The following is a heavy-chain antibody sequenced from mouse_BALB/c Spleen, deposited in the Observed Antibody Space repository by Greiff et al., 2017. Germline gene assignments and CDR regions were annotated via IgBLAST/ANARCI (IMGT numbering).Heavy chain of an antibody. J-gene: IGHJ3*01. D-gene: IGHD2-1*01. CDR2: ISSGGGNT. V-gene: IGHV5-9*03. Sequence: EVMLVESGGGLVKPGGSLKLSCAASGFTFSSYTMSWVRQTPEKRLEWVATISSGGGNTYYPDSVKGRFTISRDNAKNNLYLQMSSLRSEDTALYYWASSYGNYLAWFAYWGQGTLVTVSA. CDR3: ASSYGNYLAWFAY. CDR1: GFTFSSYT.